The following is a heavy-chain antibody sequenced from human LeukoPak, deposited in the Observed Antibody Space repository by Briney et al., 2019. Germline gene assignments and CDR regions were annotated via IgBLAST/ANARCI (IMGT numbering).Heavy chain of an antibody. J-gene: IGHJ4*02. V-gene: IGHV3-7*01. CDR3: GCTSASCYDY. CDR2: RNEDGNKK. CDR1: GFTVSSNY. Sequence: GGSLRLSCAASGFTVSSNYMNWVRQAPGKGLEWVANRNEDGNKKYYVDSVKGRFTISRDNTKKSLYLQMNSLRPEDTAVYARGCTSASCYDYWGQGTLVTVPS. D-gene: IGHD2-2*01.